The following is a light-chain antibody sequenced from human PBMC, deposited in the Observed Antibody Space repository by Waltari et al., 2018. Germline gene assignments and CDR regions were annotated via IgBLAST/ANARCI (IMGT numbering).Light chain of an antibody. J-gene: IGKJ1*01. CDR3: MQATQWPLT. CDR1: QSLVHPDGKIY. V-gene: IGKV2-30*02. Sequence: DVVMTQSPLTLPVTLGQPASISCRSCQSLVHPDGKIYLNWFQQRPGQSPRRLIYKVSNRDSGVPDRFSGSGSGTDFTLKISGVEAEDVGVYYGMQATQWPLTFGQGTRVEIK. CDR2: KVS.